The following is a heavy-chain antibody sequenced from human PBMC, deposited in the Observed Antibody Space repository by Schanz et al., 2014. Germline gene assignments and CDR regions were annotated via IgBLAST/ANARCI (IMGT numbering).Heavy chain of an antibody. CDR3: AKDAPYPFDL. J-gene: IGHJ2*01. CDR1: GFSFSSYA. CDR2: ISGDHRNT. Sequence: EVQLLESGGGLVQPGGSLRLSCATSGFSFSSYAINWVRQAPGKGLEWVSSISGDHRNTFYADSVKGRFTISRDNSKNTLYLQMNSLRAEDTAIYYCAKDAPYPFDLWGRGTLITVSS. V-gene: IGHV3-23*01.